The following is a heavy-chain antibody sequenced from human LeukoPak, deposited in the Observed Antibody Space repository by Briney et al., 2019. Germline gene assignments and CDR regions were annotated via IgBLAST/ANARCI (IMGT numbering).Heavy chain of an antibody. CDR3: ARFLGPLVAADSSGYYYLNLDY. CDR2: IIPIFGTA. Sequence: SVTVSCKASGGTFSSYAISWVRQAPGQGLEWMGGIIPIFGTANYAQKFQGRVTITADESTSTAYMELSSLRSEDTAVYYCARFLGPLVAADSSGYYYLNLDYWGQGTLVTVSS. V-gene: IGHV1-69*13. D-gene: IGHD3-22*01. J-gene: IGHJ4*02. CDR1: GGTFSSYA.